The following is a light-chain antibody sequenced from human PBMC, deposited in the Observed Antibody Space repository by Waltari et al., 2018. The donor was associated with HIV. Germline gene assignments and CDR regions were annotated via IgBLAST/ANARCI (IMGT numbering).Light chain of an antibody. CDR3: MIWYGNIWV. CDR1: SGVNVGNYR. V-gene: IGLV5-45*03. Sequence: QAVLTQPSSLSASPGASASLSCTLRSGVNVGNYRIYWYKQKPGSPPRYLLRYKSDSDKQLCSGVPILCSGSTDVPANAGNLVISGLQSEDEADYYCMIWYGNIWVFGGGTKLTV. J-gene: IGLJ3*02. CDR2: YKSDSDK.